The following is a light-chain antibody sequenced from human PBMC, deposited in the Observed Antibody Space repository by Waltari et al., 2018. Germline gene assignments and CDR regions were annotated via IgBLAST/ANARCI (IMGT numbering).Light chain of an antibody. J-gene: IGKJ1*01. CDR1: QSVGRS. Sequence: EIVLTQSPGTLSLSPGERATLACRASQSVGRSLAWYQQKPGRAPRLLIFGASSRATGIPDRFSGSGSGTDFSLTISRLEPEDFAVYYCQHYVRLPATFGQGTKVDIK. V-gene: IGKV3-20*01. CDR2: GAS. CDR3: QHYVRLPAT.